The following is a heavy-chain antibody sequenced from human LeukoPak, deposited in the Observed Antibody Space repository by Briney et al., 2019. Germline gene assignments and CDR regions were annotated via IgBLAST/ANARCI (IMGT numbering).Heavy chain of an antibody. D-gene: IGHD6-13*01. Sequence: GGSLRLSCAASGFTFRSYAIYWVRQAPGKGLEWVSGISGSGGDTYFAASVKGRFTISRDNSKNTVFLQMDSLRAEDTAVYFCVSLVATPGPARFDCWGQGTLVTVSS. J-gene: IGHJ4*02. CDR3: VSLVATPGPARFDC. CDR2: ISGSGGDT. V-gene: IGHV3-23*01. CDR1: GFTFRSYA.